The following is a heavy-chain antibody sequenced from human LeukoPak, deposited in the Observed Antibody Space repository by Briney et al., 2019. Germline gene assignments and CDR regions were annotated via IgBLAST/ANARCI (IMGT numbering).Heavy chain of an antibody. V-gene: IGHV3-48*03. D-gene: IGHD3-10*02. CDR3: AELGITMIGGV. CDR2: ISASGTIT. Sequence: GGSLRLSCAASGFTFSSYEMNWVRQAPGKGLEWISYISASGTITHYADSVEGRFTISRDNAKNSLYLQMNSLRAEDTAVYYCAELGITMIGGVWGKGTTVTISS. CDR1: GFTFSSYE. J-gene: IGHJ6*04.